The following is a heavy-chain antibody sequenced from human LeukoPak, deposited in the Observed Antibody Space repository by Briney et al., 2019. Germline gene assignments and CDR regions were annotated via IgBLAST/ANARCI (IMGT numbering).Heavy chain of an antibody. CDR2: IYTSGST. J-gene: IGHJ4*02. V-gene: IGHV4-61*02. CDR3: ARDGDSGDYAY. CDR1: GGSISSGSYY. Sequence: PSETLSLTCTVSGGSISSGSYYWCWIHQPAGKGLKWIGRIYTSGSTNYNPSLKSRVTISADTSKNQFSLKLTSVTAADTAVYYCARDGDSGDYAYWGQGTLVTVSS. D-gene: IGHD4-17*01.